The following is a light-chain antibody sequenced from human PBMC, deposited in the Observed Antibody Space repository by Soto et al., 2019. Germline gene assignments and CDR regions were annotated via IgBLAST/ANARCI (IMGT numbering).Light chain of an antibody. Sequence: QSVLTQPPSVSAAPGETVSISCSGSSSNIGNDYVSWYQQLPGTAPKLLIYDNDKRPSGIPDRFSGSKSGTSATLGITGLQTGEEADYHCATWDDSLSSFIFGGGTKLTVL. CDR1: SSNIGNDY. V-gene: IGLV1-51*01. CDR3: ATWDDSLSSFI. J-gene: IGLJ2*01. CDR2: DND.